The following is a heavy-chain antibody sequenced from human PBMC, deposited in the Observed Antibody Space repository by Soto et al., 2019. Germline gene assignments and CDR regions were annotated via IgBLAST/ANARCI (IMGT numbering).Heavy chain of an antibody. CDR2: ISGGGGST. D-gene: IGHD2-21*02. J-gene: IGHJ3*01. Sequence: DVQLLESGGGLVQPGGSLRLSCAASGFTFGNYGINWVRQAPGKGLEWVSGISGGGGSTYYADSVKGRFTVSRDPSKKSVFLEMNTLRAEDTAFYYCAKGFIVVVTVLRPDDAFDVWGQGTLVTVSS. CDR3: AKGFIVVVTVLRPDDAFDV. V-gene: IGHV3-23*01. CDR1: GFTFGNYG.